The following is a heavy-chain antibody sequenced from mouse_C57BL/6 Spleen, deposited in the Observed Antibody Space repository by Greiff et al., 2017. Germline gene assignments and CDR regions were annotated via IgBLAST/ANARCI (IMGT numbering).Heavy chain of an antibody. V-gene: IGHV3-6*01. CDR3: ARDGDGGYFDV. Sequence: EVKLQESGPGLVKPSQSLSLTCSVTGYSITSGYYWNWIRQFPGNKLEWMGYISYDGSNNYNPSLKNRISITRDTSKNQFFLKLNSVTTEDTATYYCARDGDGGYFDVWGTGTTVTVSS. CDR1: GYSITSGYY. CDR2: ISYDGSN. J-gene: IGHJ1*03. D-gene: IGHD3-3*01.